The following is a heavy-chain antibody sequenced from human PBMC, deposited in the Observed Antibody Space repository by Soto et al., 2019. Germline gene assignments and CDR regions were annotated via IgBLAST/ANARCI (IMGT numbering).Heavy chain of an antibody. Sequence: EVQLVEYGGGLVQPGGSLRLSCAASGFRFDESAMHWVRQAPGKGLEWVSGIARDSGNKGYADSVTGRFIVSRDNAKNSRYLQMNSLSPEDKALYFCAKDKVGGTYLSGLDYWGQGTLVTVSS. J-gene: IGHJ4*02. CDR2: IARDSGNK. CDR1: GFRFDESA. V-gene: IGHV3-9*01. D-gene: IGHD1-26*01. CDR3: AKDKVGGTYLSGLDY.